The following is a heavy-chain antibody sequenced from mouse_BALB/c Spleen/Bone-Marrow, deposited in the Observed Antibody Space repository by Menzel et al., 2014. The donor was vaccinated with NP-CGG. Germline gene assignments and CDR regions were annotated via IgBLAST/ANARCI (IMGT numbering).Heavy chain of an antibody. V-gene: IGHV2-5*01. J-gene: IGHJ4*01. CDR3: AKNSYDIYYYAMDY. CDR1: GFSLTSYG. CDR2: IWRGGST. D-gene: IGHD2-3*01. Sequence: VKLEESGPGLVQPLQSLSITCTVSGFSLTSYGVHWVRQSPGKGLEWLGVIWRGGSTDYNAAFMSRLSITKDNSKSQVLFKVNSLQADDTAIYYCAKNSYDIYYYAMDYWGQGTSVTVSS.